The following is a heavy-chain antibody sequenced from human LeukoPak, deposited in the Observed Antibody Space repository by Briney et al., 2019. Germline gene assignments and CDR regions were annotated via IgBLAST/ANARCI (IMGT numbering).Heavy chain of an antibody. D-gene: IGHD6-19*01. CDR3: AKIDSSGWYVDY. J-gene: IGHJ4*02. Sequence: PSETLSLTCAVYGGSFSGYYWSWIRQPPGKGLEWIGEINHSGSTNYNPSLKSRVTISVDTPKNQFSLKLSSVTAADTAVYYCAKIDSSGWYVDYWGQGTLVTVSS. CDR2: INHSGST. V-gene: IGHV4-34*01. CDR1: GGSFSGYY.